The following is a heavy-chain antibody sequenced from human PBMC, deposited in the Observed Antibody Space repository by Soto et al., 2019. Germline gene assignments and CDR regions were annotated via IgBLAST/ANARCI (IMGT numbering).Heavy chain of an antibody. D-gene: IGHD4-17*01. V-gene: IGHV1-69*12. CDR1: GGTFSSYA. CDR2: IIPIFGTA. Sequence: QVQLVQSGAEVKKPGSSVKVSCKASGGTFSSYAISWVRQAPGQGLEWMGGIIPIFGTANYAQKFQGRVTITAAESTGTACMERSSLRSEDTAVYYCARATVVTIELRYFPHWGQGTLVTVSS. J-gene: IGHJ1*01. CDR3: ARATVVTIELRYFPH.